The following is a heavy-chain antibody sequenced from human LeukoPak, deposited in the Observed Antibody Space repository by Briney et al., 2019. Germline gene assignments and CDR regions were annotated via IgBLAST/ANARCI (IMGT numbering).Heavy chain of an antibody. CDR1: GYTLTELS. Sequence: ASVKVSCKVSGYTLTELSMHWVRQAPGKGLEWMGGFDPEDGETIYAQKFQGRVTMTEDTSTDTAYMGLSSLRSEDTAVYYCAVQRSGGYSYGYDYWGQGTLVTVSS. CDR2: FDPEDGET. D-gene: IGHD5-18*01. V-gene: IGHV1-24*01. CDR3: AVQRSGGYSYGYDY. J-gene: IGHJ4*02.